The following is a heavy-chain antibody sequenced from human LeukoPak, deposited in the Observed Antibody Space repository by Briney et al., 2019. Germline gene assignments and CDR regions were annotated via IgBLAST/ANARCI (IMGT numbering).Heavy chain of an antibody. CDR2: ISSSSNYI. J-gene: IGHJ6*03. CDR1: GFTFSSYS. D-gene: IGHD1-1*01. V-gene: IGHV3-21*04. CDR3: AKAGTSRYYYYYMDV. Sequence: PGGSLRLSCAASGFTFSSYSMNWVRQAPGKGLEWVSSISSSSNYIYYADSVKGRFTISRDNAKNSLYLQMNSLRAEDTAVYYCAKAGTSRYYYYYMDVWGKGTTVTVSS.